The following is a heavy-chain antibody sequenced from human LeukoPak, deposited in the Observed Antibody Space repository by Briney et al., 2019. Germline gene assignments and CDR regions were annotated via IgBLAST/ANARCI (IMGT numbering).Heavy chain of an antibody. D-gene: IGHD1-26*01. Sequence: NPSETLSLTCAVYGGSFSGYYWSWIRQPPGKGLEWIGEINHSGSTNYNPSLKSRVTISVDTSKNQFSLKLSSVTAADTAVYYCARDKKELGAIDYWGQGTLVTVSS. V-gene: IGHV4-34*01. CDR2: INHSGST. CDR1: GGSFSGYY. CDR3: ARDKKELGAIDY. J-gene: IGHJ4*02.